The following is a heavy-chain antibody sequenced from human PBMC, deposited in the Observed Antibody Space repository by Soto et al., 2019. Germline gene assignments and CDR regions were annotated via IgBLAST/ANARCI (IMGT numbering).Heavy chain of an antibody. CDR3: ASHYSGRYYSGGIDS. Sequence: QLQLQESGPGLVKPSETLSLTCTVSGGSITSISYYWDWIRQPPGKGLEWIGSISYTGNSYYNPSLKSRVAMSVDTSKNQCSLKLNSVTAADTALYYCASHYSGRYYSGGIDSWGQGTLVTVSS. CDR1: GGSITSISYY. V-gene: IGHV4-39*01. D-gene: IGHD1-26*01. J-gene: IGHJ4*02. CDR2: ISYTGNS.